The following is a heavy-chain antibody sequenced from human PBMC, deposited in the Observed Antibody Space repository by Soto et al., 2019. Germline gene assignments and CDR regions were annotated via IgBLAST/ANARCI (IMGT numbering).Heavy chain of an antibody. V-gene: IGHV4-39*01. CDR3: ARRERAAGTDWWFDP. J-gene: IGHJ5*02. Sequence: QLQLQESGPGLVKPSETLSLTCTVSGGSISSSSFHWGWIRQPPGKGLEWIGSIYYSGSTYYSPSLKSRVTISVDTSKNQFSLTLSSVTAAATAVYYCARRERAAGTDWWFDPWGQGTLVTVSS. CDR1: GGSISSSSFH. CDR2: IYYSGST. D-gene: IGHD6-13*01.